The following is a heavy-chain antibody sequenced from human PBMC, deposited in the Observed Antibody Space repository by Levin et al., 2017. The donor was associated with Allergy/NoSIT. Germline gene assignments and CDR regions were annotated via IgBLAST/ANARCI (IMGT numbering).Heavy chain of an antibody. CDR3: ARATAGAHYLDY. CDR2: VDTAGNP. Sequence: PGGSLRLSCAASGFTFSTYDMHWVRQTTGQGLEWVSGVDTAGNPYYPDSVKGRFTMSRENPKNSLYLQMNSLRAGDTAVYYCARATAGAHYLDYWGQGTLVTVAS. D-gene: IGHD4-17*01. V-gene: IGHV3-13*04. J-gene: IGHJ4*02. CDR1: GFTFSTYD.